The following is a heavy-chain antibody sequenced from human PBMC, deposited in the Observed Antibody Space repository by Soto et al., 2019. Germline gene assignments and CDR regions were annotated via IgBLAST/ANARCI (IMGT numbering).Heavy chain of an antibody. D-gene: IGHD6-6*01. CDR2: IYYSGST. Sequence: SETLSLTCTVSGGSISSSSYYWGWIRQPPGKGLEWIGSIYYSGSTYYNPSLKSRVTISVDTSKNQFSLKLSSVTAADTAVYYCARTGYSSSYDFDYWGQGTLVTVSS. J-gene: IGHJ4*02. CDR1: GGSISSSSYY. CDR3: ARTGYSSSYDFDY. V-gene: IGHV4-39*01.